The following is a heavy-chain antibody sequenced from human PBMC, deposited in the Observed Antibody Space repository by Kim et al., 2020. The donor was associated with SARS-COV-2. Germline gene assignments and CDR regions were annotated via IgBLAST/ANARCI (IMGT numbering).Heavy chain of an antibody. CDR2: IHYSGST. CDR1: GGSISSGGYY. CDR3: AREGTSGSPPT. J-gene: IGHJ5*02. Sequence: SETLSLTCIVSGGSISSGGYYWSWIRQHPGKGLEWIGYIHYSGSTYYIPSLKSRLTISVDTSKNQFSLKLSSVTATDTAVYYCAREGTSGSPPTWGQGTL. D-gene: IGHD1-26*01. V-gene: IGHV4-31*02.